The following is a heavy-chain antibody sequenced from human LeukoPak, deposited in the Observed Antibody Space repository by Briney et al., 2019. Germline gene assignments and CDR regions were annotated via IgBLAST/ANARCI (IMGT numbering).Heavy chain of an antibody. J-gene: IGHJ4*02. V-gene: IGHV3-21*01. CDR3: ARLTFGGVIGFDY. CDR1: GFTFISYS. D-gene: IGHD3-16*02. CDR2: MSSRGCHI. Sequence: GGSLRLSCAASGFTFISYSMNWVRQAPGKGLEWVSSMSSRGCHIHYADSVKGRFTISRDNAKNALYLQMNSLRAEDTAVYYCARLTFGGVIGFDYWGQGTLVT.